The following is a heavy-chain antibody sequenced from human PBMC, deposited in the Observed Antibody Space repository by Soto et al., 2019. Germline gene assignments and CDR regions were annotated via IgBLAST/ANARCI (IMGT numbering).Heavy chain of an antibody. J-gene: IGHJ6*02. CDR3: ARQSSEDYYYYYGMDV. CDR2: IYPGDSDT. CDR1: GYSSTSYW. V-gene: IGHV5-51*01. Sequence: PGESLKISCKGSGYSSTSYWIGWVRQMPGKGLEWMGIIYPGDSDTRYSPSFQGQVTISADKSISTAYLQWSSLKASDTAMYYCARQSSEDYYYYYGMDVWGQGTTVTVSS.